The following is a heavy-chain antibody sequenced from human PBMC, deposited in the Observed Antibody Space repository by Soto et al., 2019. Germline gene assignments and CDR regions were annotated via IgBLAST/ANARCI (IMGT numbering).Heavy chain of an antibody. CDR1: CGSISSYY. D-gene: IGHD2-2*01. CDR2: IYYIGST. CDR3: ARGLRRQLLNWFDP. J-gene: IGHJ5*02. V-gene: IGHV4-59*01. Sequence: SETLSLTCTVSCGSISSYYWSWIRQPPGKGLEWIGYIYYIGSTNYNPSLKSRVTISVDTSKNQFSLKLSSVTAADTAVYYCARGLRRQLLNWFDPWGQGTLVTVSS.